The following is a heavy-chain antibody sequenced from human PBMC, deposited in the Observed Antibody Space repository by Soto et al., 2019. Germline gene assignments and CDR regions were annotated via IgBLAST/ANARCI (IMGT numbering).Heavy chain of an antibody. CDR1: GFTFSSYG. CDR3: ATDEDPTVTTAKYYYYYYGMDV. V-gene: IGHV3-30*03. CDR2: ISYDGSNK. D-gene: IGHD4-17*01. J-gene: IGHJ6*02. Sequence: QVQLVESGGGVVQPGRSLRLSCAASGFTFSSYGMHWVRQAPGKGLEWVAVISYDGSNKYYADSVKGRFTISRDNSNNTLYLLMNSLRAEDTAVYYCATDEDPTVTTAKYYYYYYGMDVWGQGTTVTVSS.